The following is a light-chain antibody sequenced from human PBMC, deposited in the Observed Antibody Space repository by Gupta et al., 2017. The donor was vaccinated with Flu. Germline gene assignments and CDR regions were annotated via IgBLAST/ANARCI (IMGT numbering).Light chain of an antibody. CDR3: QQSYSTRGT. J-gene: IGKJ2*01. Sequence: DIQMTQSPSSLSASVGDRVTITCRASQSITNFLNWYQQKPGKAPKVLIYAASSLQSGVPSRFSGSGSGTDFTLTITNLQPEDFATYYCQQSYSTRGTFGQGTKLEIK. CDR2: AAS. CDR1: QSITNF. V-gene: IGKV1-39*01.